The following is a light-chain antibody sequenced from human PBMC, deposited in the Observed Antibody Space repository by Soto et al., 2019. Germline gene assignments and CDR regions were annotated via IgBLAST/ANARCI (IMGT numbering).Light chain of an antibody. CDR2: DTY. Sequence: QSVLTQPPSVSAASGQMVTISCSGSSSKNWNNHVSWYQQVPGTAPRLLIYDTYERLSGIPDRFSGSKSGTSATLGITGLQTGDEADYYCGTWDSSLSAVVFGGGTKVTVL. CDR1: SSKNWNNH. J-gene: IGLJ2*01. CDR3: GTWDSSLSAVV. V-gene: IGLV1-51*01.